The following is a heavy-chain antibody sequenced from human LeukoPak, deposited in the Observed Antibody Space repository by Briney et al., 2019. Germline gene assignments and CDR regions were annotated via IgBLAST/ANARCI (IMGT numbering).Heavy chain of an antibody. CDR1: GFPFSSYS. CDR2: IRPDGTTE. J-gene: IGHJ4*02. D-gene: IGHD6-13*01. Sequence: GGSLRLSCAASGFPFSSYSMTWVRQAPGKGLEWVANIRPDGTTEFYVDSVKGRFTISRDNALNSLYLQMNSLRAEDTAIYYCARSIPYGTTWYGRSDYWGQGTLVTVSS. V-gene: IGHV3-7*03. CDR3: ARSIPYGTTWYGRSDY.